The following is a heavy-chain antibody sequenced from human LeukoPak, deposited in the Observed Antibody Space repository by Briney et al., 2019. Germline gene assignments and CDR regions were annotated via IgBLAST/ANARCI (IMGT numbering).Heavy chain of an antibody. Sequence: GASVKVSCKASGYTFTGYYMHWVRQAPGQGLEWMGWINPNSGGTNYAQKFQGRVTMTRDTSISTAYMELSRLRSDDTAVYYCATPYLLPGYIPTNWFDPWGQGTLVTVSS. V-gene: IGHV1-2*02. CDR1: GYTFTGYY. CDR2: INPNSGGT. D-gene: IGHD6-13*01. CDR3: ATPYLLPGYIPTNWFDP. J-gene: IGHJ5*02.